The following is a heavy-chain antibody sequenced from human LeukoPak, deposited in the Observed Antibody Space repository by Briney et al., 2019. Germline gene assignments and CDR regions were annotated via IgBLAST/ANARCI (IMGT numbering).Heavy chain of an antibody. CDR2: IYYSGST. CDR3: ASIVATIIGAFDI. V-gene: IGHV4-59*12. J-gene: IGHJ3*02. CDR1: GGSISSYY. D-gene: IGHD5-12*01. Sequence: SETLSLTCSVSGGSISSYYWSCIRQPPGKGLEWFGYIYYSGSTNYNPTLTSRVTISVDTSKHQSSLKLSSVTAADTAVYYCASIVATIIGAFDIWGQGTMVTVSS.